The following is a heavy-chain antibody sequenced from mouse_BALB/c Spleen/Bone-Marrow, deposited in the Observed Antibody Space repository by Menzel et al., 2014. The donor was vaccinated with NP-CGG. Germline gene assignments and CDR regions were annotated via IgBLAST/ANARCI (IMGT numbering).Heavy chain of an antibody. CDR1: GFNIKDTY. V-gene: IGHV14-3*02. CDR2: IDPANGNT. J-gene: IGHJ3*01. CDR3: AVYDYEGFAY. D-gene: IGHD2-4*01. Sequence: EVNVVDSGAELVKPGASAKLSCTASGFNIKDTYMHWVKQRPEQGLEWIGRIDPANGNTKYDPKFQGKATITADTSSNTAYLQLSSLTSEDTAVYYCAVYDYEGFAYWGQGTLVTVSA.